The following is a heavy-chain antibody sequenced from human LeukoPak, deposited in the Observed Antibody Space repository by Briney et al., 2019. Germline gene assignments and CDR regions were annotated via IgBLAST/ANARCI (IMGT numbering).Heavy chain of an antibody. CDR3: ARHYSSSWKGKFDY. CDR2: ISAYNGNT. J-gene: IGHJ4*02. D-gene: IGHD6-13*01. Sequence: ASVKVSCKASGYTFTSHGISWVRQAPGQGLEWMGWISAYNGNTNYAQKLQGRVTMTTDTSTSTAYMELRSLRSDDTAVYYCARHYSSSWKGKFDYWGQGTLVTVSS. V-gene: IGHV1-18*04. CDR1: GYTFTSHG.